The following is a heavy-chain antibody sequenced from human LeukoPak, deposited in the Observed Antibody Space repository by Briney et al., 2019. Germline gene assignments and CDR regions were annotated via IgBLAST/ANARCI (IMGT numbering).Heavy chain of an antibody. Sequence: PGGSLRLSCAVSGFSFSGYYMSWVRQAPGKGLEWVSSITSSSSYIYYADSVKGRLTISRDNAKNSLYLHMNSLRAEDTAVCYCARVAGQSYHFDYWGQGTLVTVSS. CDR1: GFSFSGYY. CDR3: ARVAGQSYHFDY. J-gene: IGHJ4*02. D-gene: IGHD3-10*01. V-gene: IGHV3-21*01. CDR2: ITSSSSYI.